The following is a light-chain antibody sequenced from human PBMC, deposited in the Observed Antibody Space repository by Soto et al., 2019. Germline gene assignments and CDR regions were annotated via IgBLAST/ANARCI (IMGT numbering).Light chain of an antibody. J-gene: IGKJ4*01. CDR1: QSVSSSF. CDR3: QQYGSSPVLT. CDR2: GAS. Sequence: EIVLTQSPGTLSLSPGERATLSCRASQSVSSSFLAWYQQKPGQAPRLLIYGASSRATGIPDRFSGSGSGTDFTLSISRLEPEDSAVYYCQQYGSSPVLTFGEGTKMEIK. V-gene: IGKV3-20*01.